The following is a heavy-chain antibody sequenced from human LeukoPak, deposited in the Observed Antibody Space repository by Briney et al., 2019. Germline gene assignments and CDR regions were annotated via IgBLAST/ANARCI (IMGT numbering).Heavy chain of an antibody. J-gene: IGHJ6*03. CDR1: SGSISSSSYY. CDR2: IYTSGST. D-gene: IGHD2-21*02. Sequence: PSETLSLTCPVSSGSISSSSYYWGWIRQPAGKGLEWIGRIYTSGSTNYNPNIKSRVTISVDTSKNTFSLKLSSVTAADTAVYYCARESIVVVTATVYYYYYMDVWGKGTTVTISS. CDR3: ARESIVVVTATVYYYYYMDV. V-gene: IGHV4-61*02.